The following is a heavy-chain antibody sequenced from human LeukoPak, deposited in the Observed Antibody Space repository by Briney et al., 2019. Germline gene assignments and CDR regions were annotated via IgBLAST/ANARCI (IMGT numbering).Heavy chain of an antibody. V-gene: IGHV4-4*02. CDR3: AKDLGYQLLY. D-gene: IGHD2-2*01. CDR2: IHPSGST. J-gene: IGHJ4*02. CDR1: GGSITTSNW. Sequence: TSETLSLTCAVSGGSITTSNWWSWVRQPPGKGLEWIGEIHPSGSTHYSPSLRSRVTLSMDESKNQFSLELSSVTAADTAIYYCAKDLGYQLLYWGQGTLVTVSS.